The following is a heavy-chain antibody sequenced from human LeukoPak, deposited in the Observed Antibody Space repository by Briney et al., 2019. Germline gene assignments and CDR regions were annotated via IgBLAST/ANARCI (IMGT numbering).Heavy chain of an antibody. CDR3: ARPRYYYDSSGYRGDAFDI. D-gene: IGHD3-22*01. CDR1: GFTFSSYS. Sequence: GGSLRLSCAASGFTFSSYSMNWVRQAPGKGLEWVSSISSSSSYIYYADSVKGRFTISRDNAKNSLYLQMNSLRAEDTAVYYCARPRYYYDSSGYRGDAFDIWGQGAMVTVSS. CDR2: ISSSSSYI. V-gene: IGHV3-21*01. J-gene: IGHJ3*02.